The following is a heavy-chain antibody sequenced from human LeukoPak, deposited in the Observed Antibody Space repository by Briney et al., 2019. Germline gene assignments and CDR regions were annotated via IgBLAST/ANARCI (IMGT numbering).Heavy chain of an antibody. CDR1: GFTFSSYA. D-gene: IGHD6-19*01. CDR2: ISGRGGST. V-gene: IGHV3-23*01. Sequence: GGSLRLSCAASGFTFSSYAMSWVRQAPGKGLEWVSAISGRGGSTYYADSVKGRFTISRDNSKNTLYLQMNSLRAEDTAVYYCAKDPVAGDYYYYGMDVWGQGTTVTVSS. J-gene: IGHJ6*02. CDR3: AKDPVAGDYYYYGMDV.